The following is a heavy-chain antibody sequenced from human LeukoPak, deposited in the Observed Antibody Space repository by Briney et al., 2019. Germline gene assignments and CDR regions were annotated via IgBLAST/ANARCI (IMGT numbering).Heavy chain of an antibody. V-gene: IGHV1-69*13. CDR1: GGTFSSYA. CDR3: ARVAAAAGNY. Sequence: SVKVSCKASGGTFSSYAISWVRQAPGQGLEWMGGIIPIFGTANYAQKFQGRVTITADESTSTAYMELSRLRSDDTAVYYCARVAAAAGNYWGQGTLVTVSS. CDR2: IIPIFGTA. J-gene: IGHJ4*02. D-gene: IGHD6-13*01.